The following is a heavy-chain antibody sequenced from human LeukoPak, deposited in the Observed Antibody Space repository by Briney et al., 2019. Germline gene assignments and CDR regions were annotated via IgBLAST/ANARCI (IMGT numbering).Heavy chain of an antibody. D-gene: IGHD3-3*01. CDR1: GGTFSSYA. J-gene: IGHJ6*03. CDR2: IIPIFGTA. Sequence: SVKVSCKASGGTFSSYAISWVRQAPGQGLEWMGGIIPIFGTANYAQKFQGRVTITADESTSTAYMELSSLRSEDTAVYYCAKSKTLTIFGVVTPHYYYYYMDVWGKGTTVTVSS. V-gene: IGHV1-69*01. CDR3: AKSKTLTIFGVVTPHYYYYYMDV.